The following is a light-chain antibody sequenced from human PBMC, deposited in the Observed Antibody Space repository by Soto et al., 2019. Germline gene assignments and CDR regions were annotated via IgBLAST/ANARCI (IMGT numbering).Light chain of an antibody. V-gene: IGKV3-11*01. Sequence: EIVLTQSPATLSLSPGERVTLSCRASQSVGSSLAWYQQKPGQPPSLLIYDSSNRATGIPARFSGSGSGTDFTLTISSLEPEDFAVYYCQQRRELFTFGGGTKVEIK. CDR2: DSS. CDR3: QQRRELFT. J-gene: IGKJ4*01. CDR1: QSVGSS.